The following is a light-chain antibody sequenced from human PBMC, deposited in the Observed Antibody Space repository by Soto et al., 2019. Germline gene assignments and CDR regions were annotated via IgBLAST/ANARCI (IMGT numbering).Light chain of an antibody. CDR1: SSDVGSYNR. V-gene: IGLV2-18*02. CDR3: YSFTTSNTYV. J-gene: IGLJ1*01. CDR2: EVS. Sequence: QSLLTQPPSVSGSHGQSVTISCSGTSSDVGSYNRVSWYQQAPGTAPKVMIYEVSNRPSGVPDRFSGSKSGNTASLTISGLQPEDEADYYCYSFTTSNTYVFGTGTKVTV.